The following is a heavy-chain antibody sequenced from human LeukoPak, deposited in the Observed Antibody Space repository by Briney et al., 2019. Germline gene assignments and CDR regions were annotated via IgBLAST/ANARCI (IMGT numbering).Heavy chain of an antibody. J-gene: IGHJ4*02. CDR3: ARGGSYRSFDY. CDR2: IYYSGST. Sequence: SETLSLTCAVYGGSFSGYYWSWIRQPPGKGLEWIGYIYYSGSTNYNPSLKSRVTISVDTSKNQFYLKLNSVTAADTAVYYCARGGSYRSFDYWGQGTLVTVSS. CDR1: GGSFSGYY. V-gene: IGHV4-59*01. D-gene: IGHD3-16*02.